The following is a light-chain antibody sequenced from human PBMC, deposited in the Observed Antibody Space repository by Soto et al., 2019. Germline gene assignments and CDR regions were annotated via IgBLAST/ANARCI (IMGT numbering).Light chain of an antibody. V-gene: IGLV2-8*01. CDR1: SSDVGGYNY. J-gene: IGLJ1*01. CDR2: EVS. CDR3: CSYAGSNNFDV. Sequence: QSALTQPPSASGSPGQSVTISCTGTSSDVGGYNYVSWYQQHPGKAPKLVIYEVSKRPSGVPDRFSGSKSGNTASLTVSGLQAEDDADYYCCSYAGSNNFDVFGTGTKLTVL.